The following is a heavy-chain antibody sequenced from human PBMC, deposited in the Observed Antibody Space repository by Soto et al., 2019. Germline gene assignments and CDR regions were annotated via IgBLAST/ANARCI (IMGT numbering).Heavy chain of an antibody. J-gene: IGHJ4*02. Sequence: SGPTLVNPTQTLTLTCTFSGFSLSTSGMCVSWIRQPPGKALEWLARIDWDDDKHYSTSLKTRLTISKDTSKSQVVLTMTNMDPVDTATYYCVRILDSSGWYSHDYWGQGTLVTVAS. D-gene: IGHD6-19*01. CDR3: VRILDSSGWYSHDY. CDR2: IDWDDDK. CDR1: GFSLSTSGMC. V-gene: IGHV2-70*11.